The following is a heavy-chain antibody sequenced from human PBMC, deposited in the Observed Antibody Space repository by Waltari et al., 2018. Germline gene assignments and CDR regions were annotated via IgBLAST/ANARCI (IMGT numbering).Heavy chain of an antibody. CDR3: ARVYWPRGFDY. J-gene: IGHJ4*02. D-gene: IGHD2-8*02. Sequence: EVRLVESGGGLVQPGGSLSLSCAASGFNFSSYWMSWVRQAPGKGLEWVANIKQDGSDKYYVDSVEGRFTVSRDNAKNSLYLQMNSLRAEDTAVYYCARVYWPRGFDYWGQGTLVTVSS. V-gene: IGHV3-7*01. CDR1: GFNFSSYW. CDR2: IKQDGSDK.